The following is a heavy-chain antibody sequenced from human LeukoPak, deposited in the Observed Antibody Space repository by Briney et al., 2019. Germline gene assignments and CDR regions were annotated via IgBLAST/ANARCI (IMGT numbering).Heavy chain of an antibody. D-gene: IGHD6-19*01. V-gene: IGHV4-34*01. CDR1: GGSFSGYY. J-gene: IGHJ4*02. CDR3: ARRGEYSSGWYGGYYFDY. CDR2: INHSGST. Sequence: PSETLSLTCAVYGGSFSGYYWSWIRQPPGKGLEWIGEINHSGSTNYNPSLKSRVTISVDTSKNQFSLKLSSVTAADTAVYYCARRGEYSSGWYGGYYFDYWGQGTLVTVSS.